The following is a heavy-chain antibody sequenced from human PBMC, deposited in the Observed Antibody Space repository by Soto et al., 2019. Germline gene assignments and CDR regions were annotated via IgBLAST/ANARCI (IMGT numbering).Heavy chain of an antibody. V-gene: IGHV4-30-4*01. J-gene: IGHJ4*02. CDR2: IYYSGST. CDR3: ARDDPYSSSRYDY. Sequence: SVTLRLRCTVAEGSSSDGDGCWSWIRQPPGKGLEWIGYIYYSGSTYYNPSLKSRVTISVDTSKNQFSLKLSSVTAADTAVYYCARDDPYSSSRYDYWGQGTLVTVSS. CDR1: EGSSSDGDGC. D-gene: IGHD6-6*01.